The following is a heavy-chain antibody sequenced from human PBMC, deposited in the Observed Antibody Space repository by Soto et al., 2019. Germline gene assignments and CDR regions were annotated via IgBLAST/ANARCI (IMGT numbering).Heavy chain of an antibody. Sequence: GGSLRLSCAASGFTFSSYAMHWVRQAPGKGLEWVAVISYDGSNKYYADSVKGRFTISRDNSKNTLYLQMNSLRAEDTAVYYCARDYGFGVFWSGGFDYWGQGTLVTVSS. J-gene: IGHJ4*02. V-gene: IGHV3-30-3*01. CDR2: ISYDGSNK. CDR1: GFTFSSYA. D-gene: IGHD3-3*01. CDR3: ARDYGFGVFWSGGFDY.